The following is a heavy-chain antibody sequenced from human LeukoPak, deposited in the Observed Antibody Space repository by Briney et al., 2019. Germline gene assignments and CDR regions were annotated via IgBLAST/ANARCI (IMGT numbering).Heavy chain of an antibody. CDR1: GFAFSGRE. V-gene: IGHV3-48*03. Sequence: PGGSLRLSCSASGFAFSGREMAWVRQAPGKGLEWVSYISSNGKTILHADSVKGRITIPRDNAKKSLYLQLGGLRVEDSAFYYCVRASYTGFDLHFDQWGQGTLVTVSS. CDR3: VRASYTGFDLHFDQ. J-gene: IGHJ4*02. D-gene: IGHD5-12*01. CDR2: ISSNGKTI.